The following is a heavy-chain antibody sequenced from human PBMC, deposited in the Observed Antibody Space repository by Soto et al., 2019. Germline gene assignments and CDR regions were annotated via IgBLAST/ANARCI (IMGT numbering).Heavy chain of an antibody. J-gene: IGHJ4*02. CDR2: INAGNGNT. CDR1: GYTFTSYA. CDR3: ARDCIGGSCYLAMDY. D-gene: IGHD2-15*01. Sequence: QVQLVQSGAEVKKPGASVKVSCKASGYTFTSYAMHWVRQAPGQRLEWMGWINAGNGNTKYSQKFQGRVTITRDTSASTAYMELSSLRSEDTAVYYCARDCIGGSCYLAMDYWGQGTLVTVSS. V-gene: IGHV1-3*01.